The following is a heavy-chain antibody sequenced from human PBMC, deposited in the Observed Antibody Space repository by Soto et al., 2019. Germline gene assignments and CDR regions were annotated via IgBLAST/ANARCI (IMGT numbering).Heavy chain of an antibody. J-gene: IGHJ6*02. CDR1: GGTFSSYA. CDR2: IIPIFGTA. V-gene: IGHV1-69*13. Sequence: SVKVSCKASGGTFSSYAISWVRQAPGQGLEWMGGIIPIFGTANYAQKFQGRVTITADESTSTAYMELSSLRSEDTAVYYCARVVSRGDYYGMDAWGQGTTVTVSS. CDR3: ARVVSRGDYYGMDA.